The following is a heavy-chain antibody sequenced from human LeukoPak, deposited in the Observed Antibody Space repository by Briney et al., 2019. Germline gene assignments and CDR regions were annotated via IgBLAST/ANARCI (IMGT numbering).Heavy chain of an antibody. D-gene: IGHD1-14*01. V-gene: IGHV1-69*05. CDR2: IIPIFGTA. Sequence: ASVKVSCKASGGTFSSYAISWVRQAPGQGLEWMGGIIPIFGTANYAQKFQGRLTISTDESTSTVYMELSSLRSEDTAVYYCARRPGPWGQGTLVTVSS. J-gene: IGHJ5*02. CDR1: GGTFSSYA. CDR3: ARRPGP.